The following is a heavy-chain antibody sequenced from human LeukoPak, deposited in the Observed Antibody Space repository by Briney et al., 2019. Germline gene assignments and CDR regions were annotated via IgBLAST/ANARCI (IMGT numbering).Heavy chain of an antibody. J-gene: IGHJ5*02. V-gene: IGHV3-48*03. CDR1: GFTFSSSQ. Sequence: PGGSLSLSCAASGFTFSSSQMNWVRQAPGKGLQWVSFISITGSTTYYEDSVKGRFIISRDDAENSLYLQMSSLRVEDTAIYYCARTLDGLPGDLWGQGTLVTVSS. D-gene: IGHD3-10*01. CDR2: ISITGSTT. CDR3: ARTLDGLPGDL.